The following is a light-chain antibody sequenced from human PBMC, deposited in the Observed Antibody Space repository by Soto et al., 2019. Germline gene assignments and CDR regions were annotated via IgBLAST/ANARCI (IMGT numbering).Light chain of an antibody. CDR1: QSISSR. Sequence: DTQMTRSPSTLSASVGDRVTITCRASQSISSRLAWYQQKPGKAPKPLIYRATSLESGVPSRFSGSESGTEFTLTISSLQPDDFATYYCQQYNAYSWTFGQGTKVDNK. V-gene: IGKV1-5*03. J-gene: IGKJ1*01. CDR2: RAT. CDR3: QQYNAYSWT.